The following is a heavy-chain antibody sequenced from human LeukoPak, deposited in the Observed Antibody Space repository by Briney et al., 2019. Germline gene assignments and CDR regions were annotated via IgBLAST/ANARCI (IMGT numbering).Heavy chain of an antibody. CDR3: ARGTYYYDSSGYSDFDY. CDR2: INPNSGGT. CDR1: GYTFTGYH. Sequence: GASVKVSCKASGYTFTGYHMHWVRQAPGQGLEWMGWINPNSGGTNYAQKFQGRVTMTRDTSISTAYMELSRLRSDDTAVYYCARGTYYYDSSGYSDFDYWGQGTLVTVSS. J-gene: IGHJ4*02. D-gene: IGHD3-22*01. V-gene: IGHV1-2*02.